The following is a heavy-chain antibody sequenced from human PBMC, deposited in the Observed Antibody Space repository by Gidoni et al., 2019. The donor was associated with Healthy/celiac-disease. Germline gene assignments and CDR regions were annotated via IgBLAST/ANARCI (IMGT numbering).Heavy chain of an antibody. CDR2: ISYDGSNK. V-gene: IGHV3-30*01. CDR1: GFTFRSYA. D-gene: IGHD5-18*01. Sequence: QVQLVESGGGVVQPGRSLRLSCAASGFTFRSYAMLWVRQAPGKGLEWVAVISYDGSNKYYADSVKGRFTISRDNSKNTLYLQMNSLRAEDTAVYYCARDADVDTADAPLDYWGQGTLVTVSS. CDR3: ARDADVDTADAPLDY. J-gene: IGHJ4*02.